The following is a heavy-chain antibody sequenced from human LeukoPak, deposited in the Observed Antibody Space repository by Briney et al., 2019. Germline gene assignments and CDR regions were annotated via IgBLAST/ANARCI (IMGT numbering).Heavy chain of an antibody. J-gene: IGHJ4*02. D-gene: IGHD6-13*01. CDR2: IYTSGST. Sequence: SETLSLTCTVSGGSISSYYRSWIRQPAGKGLEWIGRIYTSGSTNYNPSLKSRVTMSVDTSKNQFSLKLSSVTAADTAVYYCAREAGIAAAGTPFDYWGQGTLVTVSS. CDR3: AREAGIAAAGTPFDY. CDR1: GGSISSYY. V-gene: IGHV4-4*07.